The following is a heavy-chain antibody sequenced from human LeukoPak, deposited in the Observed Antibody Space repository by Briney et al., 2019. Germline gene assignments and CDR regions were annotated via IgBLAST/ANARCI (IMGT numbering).Heavy chain of an antibody. V-gene: IGHV3-23*01. J-gene: IGHJ4*02. CDR3: EKEAAYDILTGYYHFDY. CDR2: ISGSGGST. Sequence: GGSMRLSCAASGFTFSSYAMSWVRQAPGKGMERDSAISGSGGSTYYADSVKGRFTISRDNSKNTLYLQMNSLRAEDTAVYYFEKEAAYDILTGYYHFDYWGQGTLVTVSS. D-gene: IGHD3-9*01. CDR1: GFTFSSYA.